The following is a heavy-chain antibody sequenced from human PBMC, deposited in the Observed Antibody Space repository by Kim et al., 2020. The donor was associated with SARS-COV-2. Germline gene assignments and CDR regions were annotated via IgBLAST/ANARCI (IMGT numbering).Heavy chain of an antibody. Sequence: SETLSLTCAVSGGSISSSNWWSWVRQPPGKGLEWIGEIYHSGSTNYNPSLKSRVTISVDKSKNQFSLKLSSVTAADTAVYYCARDKVILWFGELLAADYYYYGMDVWGQGTTVTVSS. CDR2: IYHSGST. CDR1: GGSISSSNW. J-gene: IGHJ6*02. D-gene: IGHD3-10*01. CDR3: ARDKVILWFGELLAADYYYYGMDV. V-gene: IGHV4-4*02.